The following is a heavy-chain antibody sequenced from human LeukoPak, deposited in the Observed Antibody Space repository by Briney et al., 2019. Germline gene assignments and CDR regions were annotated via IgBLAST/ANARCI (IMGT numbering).Heavy chain of an antibody. V-gene: IGHV1-46*01. CDR2: INPSGGST. CDR3: ARDRMIKRGCSGGSCYSEETRYYYYGMDV. D-gene: IGHD2-15*01. CDR1: GYTFTSYY. J-gene: IGHJ6*02. Sequence: ASVKVSCKASGYTFTSYYMHWVRQAPGQGLEWMGIINPSGGSTSYAQKFQGRVTMTRDTSTSTVYMELSSLRSEDTAVYYCARDRMIKRGCSGGSCYSEETRYYYYGMDVWGQGTTVTVSS.